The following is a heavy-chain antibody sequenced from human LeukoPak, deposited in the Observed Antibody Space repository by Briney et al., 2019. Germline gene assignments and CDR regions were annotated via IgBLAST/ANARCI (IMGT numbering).Heavy chain of an antibody. CDR2: ISTTGGNT. CDR1: GFTFSGYA. V-gene: IGHV3-23*01. J-gene: IGHJ4*02. Sequence: GGSLRLSCAASGFTFSGYAMSWVRQAPGTGLEWVSAISTTGGNTYYTDSVKGRFTISRDNAKNTLYLQMNSLRAEDTAVYYCARDLSYSLEYWGQGTLVTVSS. D-gene: IGHD3-10*01. CDR3: ARDLSYSLEY.